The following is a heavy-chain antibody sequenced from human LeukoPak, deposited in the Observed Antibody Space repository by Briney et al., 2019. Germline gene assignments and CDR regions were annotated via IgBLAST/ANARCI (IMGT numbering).Heavy chain of an antibody. J-gene: IGHJ6*03. CDR2: IKQDGSEK. Sequence: PGGPLRLSCAASGFTFSSYWMSWVRQAPGKGREWVANIKQDGSEKYYVDSVKGRFTISRDNAKNSLYLQMNSLRAEDTAVYYCARDKSSSWYYYYYYMDVWGKGTTVTVSS. CDR3: ARDKSSSWYYYYYYMDV. V-gene: IGHV3-7*01. CDR1: GFTFSSYW. D-gene: IGHD6-13*01.